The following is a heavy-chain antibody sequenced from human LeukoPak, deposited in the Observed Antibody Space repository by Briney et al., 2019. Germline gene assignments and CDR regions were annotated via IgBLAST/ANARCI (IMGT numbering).Heavy chain of an antibody. CDR2: ISGSGDST. D-gene: IGHD5-12*01. CDR3: ARGPSGYHNT. V-gene: IGHV3-23*01. J-gene: IGHJ4*02. Sequence: GGSLRLSCAASGFTFSNYAMRWVRQAPGKGLEWVSGISGSGDSTYYADSVKGRFTISRDNSKNTLYLQMNSLRAEDTAVYYCARGPSGYHNTGGQGTLVTVSS. CDR1: GFTFSNYA.